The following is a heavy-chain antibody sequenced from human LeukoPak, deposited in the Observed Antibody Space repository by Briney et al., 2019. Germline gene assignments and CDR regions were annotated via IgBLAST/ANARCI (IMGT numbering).Heavy chain of an antibody. Sequence: SVKVSCKTSGGTFTSYAITWVRQAPGQGLEWMGKIIPISGTTNYAQKFQGRITFTADESTSTAYMELSSLRSEDTALYYCARKLRLGGNWFDPWGQGTLVTASS. V-gene: IGHV1-69*13. CDR3: ARKLRLGGNWFDP. CDR2: IIPISGTT. D-gene: IGHD1-26*01. CDR1: GGTFTSYA. J-gene: IGHJ5*02.